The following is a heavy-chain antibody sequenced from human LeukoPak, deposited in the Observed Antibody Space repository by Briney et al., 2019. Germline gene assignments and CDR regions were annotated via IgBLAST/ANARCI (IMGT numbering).Heavy chain of an antibody. V-gene: IGHV3-21*01. CDR3: ARDKYGSGSYSWSTRLDS. Sequence: GGSLRLSCAASGVTFSSYNMNWVRQAPGKGLEWVSFISSSSSYIYYADSVKGRFTISRDNAKNSLYLQMNNLRAEDTAVYYCARDKYGSGSYSWSTRLDSWGQGTLVTVSS. CDR1: GVTFSSYN. J-gene: IGHJ4*02. D-gene: IGHD3-10*01. CDR2: ISSSSSYI.